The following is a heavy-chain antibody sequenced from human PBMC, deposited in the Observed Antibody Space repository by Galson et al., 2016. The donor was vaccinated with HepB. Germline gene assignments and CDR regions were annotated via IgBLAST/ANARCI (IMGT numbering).Heavy chain of an antibody. D-gene: IGHD3-16*01. CDR2: LFSSGAS. V-gene: IGHV3-53*01. CDR3: EAYSDPFYV. Sequence: SLRLSCAASGFTVSGTYMSWARQAPGKGLQWVSSLFSSGASFYTESLRGRFTVSRDTSTNTLYLQMNSLRADDSAVYYCEAYSDPFYVWGQGQWSP. CDR1: GFTVSGTY. J-gene: IGHJ3*01.